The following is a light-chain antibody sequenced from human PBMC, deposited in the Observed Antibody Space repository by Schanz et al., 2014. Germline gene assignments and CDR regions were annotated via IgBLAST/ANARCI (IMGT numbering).Light chain of an antibody. Sequence: EIVVTQSPATLALSPGERASLSCRASQSVSSTYLAWYQQRPGQAPRLLIYGASSRATGIPARFSGSGSGTEFTLTISSLQSEDFAVYYCQQYNNWPATFGGGTKVEIK. V-gene: IGKV3-15*01. CDR2: GAS. CDR3: QQYNNWPAT. J-gene: IGKJ4*01. CDR1: QSVSSTY.